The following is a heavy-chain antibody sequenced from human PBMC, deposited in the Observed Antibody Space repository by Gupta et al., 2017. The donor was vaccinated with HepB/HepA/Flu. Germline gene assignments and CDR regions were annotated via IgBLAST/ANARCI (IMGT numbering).Heavy chain of an antibody. V-gene: IGHV4-39*01. J-gene: IGHJ4*02. D-gene: IGHD3-3*01. CDR1: GGSISSSSYY. Sequence: LQLQESGPGLVKPSETLSLTCTVSGGSISSSSYYWGWIRQPPGKGLEWIGSIYYSGSTYYNPSLKSRVTISVDTSKNQFSLKLSSVTAADTAVYYCASITIFGVVIIDYWGQGTLVTVSS. CDR2: IYYSGST. CDR3: ASITIFGVVIIDY.